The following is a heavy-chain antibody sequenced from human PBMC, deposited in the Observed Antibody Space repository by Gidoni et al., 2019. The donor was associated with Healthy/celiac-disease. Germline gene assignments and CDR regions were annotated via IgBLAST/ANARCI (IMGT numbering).Heavy chain of an antibody. CDR3: ARVPGYDYVWGSYRSLLYGMDV. J-gene: IGHJ6*02. D-gene: IGHD3-16*02. CDR2: ISYDGSNK. Sequence: QVQLVESGGGVVQPGRSLRLSCAASGFTFSSYAMHWVRQAPGKGLEWVAVISYDGSNKYYADSVKGRFTISRDNSKNTLYLQMNSLRAEDTAVYYCARVPGYDYVWGSYRSLLYGMDVWGQGTTVTVSS. V-gene: IGHV3-30-3*01. CDR1: GFTFSSYA.